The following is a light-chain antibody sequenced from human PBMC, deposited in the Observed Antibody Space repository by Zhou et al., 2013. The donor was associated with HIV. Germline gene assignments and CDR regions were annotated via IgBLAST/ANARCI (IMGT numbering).Light chain of an antibody. J-gene: IGKJ1*01. CDR2: GAS. V-gene: IGKV3-20*01. CDR3: QQYGTSRWT. Sequence: EFVLTQSPDTVSLSPGETATLSCRASQTVTSNSLAWYQQKLGQAPKLLIFGASTRASGVTDKFSGSGSGTDFTLTISRLEPEDFVVYYCQQYGTSRWTFGQGTKLEI. CDR1: QTVTSNS.